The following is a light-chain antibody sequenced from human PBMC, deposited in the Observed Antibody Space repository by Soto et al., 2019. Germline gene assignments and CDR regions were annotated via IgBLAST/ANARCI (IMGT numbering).Light chain of an antibody. CDR2: ADS. Sequence: QSVLTQPPSVSGAPGQRVTISCTGGSSNIGSRYNVHWYQHRPGTAPKLLIYADSHRPSGVPDRFSGSKSGTSASLAITGLQAEDEADYYCQSYDTSLRGSVFGTGNKLTVL. V-gene: IGLV1-40*01. J-gene: IGLJ1*01. CDR1: SSNIGSRYN. CDR3: QSYDTSLRGSV.